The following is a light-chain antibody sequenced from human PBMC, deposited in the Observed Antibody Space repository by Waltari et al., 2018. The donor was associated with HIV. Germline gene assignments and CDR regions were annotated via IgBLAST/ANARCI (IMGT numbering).Light chain of an antibody. J-gene: IGLJ3*02. V-gene: IGLV1-40*03. CDR2: GNT. CDR3: QSYDRSLSEGV. Sequence: TQPPSVSAAPGQRVTISSTGSSSNIRKGPGQHSYQQVPGTAPKLLIYGNTKRPSGVPDRFSGSRSGASASLAITGLQAEDEADYYCQSYDRSLSEGVFGGGTKLTVL. CDR1: SSNIRKGPG.